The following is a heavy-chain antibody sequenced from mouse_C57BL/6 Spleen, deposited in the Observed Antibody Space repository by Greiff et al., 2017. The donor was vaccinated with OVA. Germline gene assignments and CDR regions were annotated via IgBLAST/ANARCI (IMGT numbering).Heavy chain of an antibody. V-gene: IGHV1-64*01. CDR3: ARSDGYSPFDY. Sequence: QVQLQQPGAELVKPGASVTLSCKASGYTFTSYWMHWVKQRPGQGLEWIGMIHPNSGSTNYNEKFKSKATLTVDKSSSTAYMQRSSLTSEDSAVYYCARSDGYSPFDYWGQGTTLTVSS. J-gene: IGHJ2*01. D-gene: IGHD2-3*01. CDR2: IHPNSGST. CDR1: GYTFTSYW.